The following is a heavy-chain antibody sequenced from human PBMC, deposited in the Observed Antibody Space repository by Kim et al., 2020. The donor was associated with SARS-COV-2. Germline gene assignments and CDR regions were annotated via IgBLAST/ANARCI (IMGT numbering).Heavy chain of an antibody. V-gene: IGHV4-59*13. J-gene: IGHJ5*02. D-gene: IGHD3-9*01. CDR1: GGSISSYY. Sequence: SETLSLTCTVSGGSISSYYWSWIRQPPGKGLEWIGYIYYSGSTNYNPSLKSRVTISVDTSKNQFSLKLSSVTAADTAVYYCARGGGLVIHNWFDPWGQGTLVTVSS. CDR3: ARGGGLVIHNWFDP. CDR2: IYYSGST.